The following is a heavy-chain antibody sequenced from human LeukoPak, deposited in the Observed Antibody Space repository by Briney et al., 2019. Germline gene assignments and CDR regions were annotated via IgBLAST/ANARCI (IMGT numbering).Heavy chain of an antibody. CDR2: IYYSGST. CDR1: GGSISSYY. Sequence: SETLSLTCTASGGSISSYYWSWIRQPPGKGLEWIGYIYYSGSTNYNPSLKSRVTISVDTSKNQFSLKLSSVTAADTAVYYCARSSNYDYYYGMDVWGQGTTVTVSS. CDR3: ARSSNYDYYYGMDV. J-gene: IGHJ6*02. V-gene: IGHV4-59*08. D-gene: IGHD6-6*01.